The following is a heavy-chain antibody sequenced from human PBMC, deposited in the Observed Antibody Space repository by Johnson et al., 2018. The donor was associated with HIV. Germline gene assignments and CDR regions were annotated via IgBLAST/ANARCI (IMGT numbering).Heavy chain of an antibody. CDR1: GFTFSAYW. CDR3: AKDRSLYLQMNSLRAEDTAVYYCASADYNWVSPGAFDI. Sequence: QMLLVESGGGLVQPGGSLRLSCAASGFTFSAYWMTWVRQAPGKGLEWVAFIRSDGTSKYYVDSVKGRFTISSDNSKNTLYLQMNSLRTDDTAVYYCAKDRSLYLQMNSLRAEDTAVYYCASADYNWVSPGAFDIWGQGTTVTVSS. D-gene: IGHD2-21*01. V-gene: IGHV3-30*02. CDR2: IRSDGTSK. J-gene: IGHJ3*02.